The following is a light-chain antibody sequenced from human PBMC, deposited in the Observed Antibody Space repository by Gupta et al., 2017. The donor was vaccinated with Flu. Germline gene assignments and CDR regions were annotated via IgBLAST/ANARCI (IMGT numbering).Light chain of an antibody. V-gene: IGLV2-14*03. CDR3: ASYTASSTLDVV. J-gene: IGLJ1*01. CDR1: RSDIGVNDY. CDR2: DVS. Sequence: QSALTQPASVSGSPGQSITISCTGTRSDIGVNDYVSWYQQYPGGRPKLIIFDVSNRPSGISNRFSGSKSGNTASLTISGLQAEDEADYYCASYTASSTLDVVFGTGTRVIVL.